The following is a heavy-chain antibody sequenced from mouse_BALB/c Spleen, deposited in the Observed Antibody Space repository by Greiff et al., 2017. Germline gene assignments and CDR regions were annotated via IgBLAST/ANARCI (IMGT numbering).Heavy chain of an antibody. CDR1: GFSLTGYG. Sequence: VKLMESGPGLVAPSQSLSITCAVSGFSLTGYGVNWVRQPPGKGLEWLGMIWGDGSTDYNSALKSRLSISKDNSKSQVFLKMNSLQTDDTARYYCARVTSYGSSFDYWGQGTTLTVSS. J-gene: IGHJ2*01. D-gene: IGHD1-1*01. V-gene: IGHV2-6-7*01. CDR2: IWGDGST. CDR3: ARVTSYGSSFDY.